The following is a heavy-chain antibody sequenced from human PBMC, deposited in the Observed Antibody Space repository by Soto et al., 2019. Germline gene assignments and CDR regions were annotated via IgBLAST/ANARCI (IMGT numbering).Heavy chain of an antibody. D-gene: IGHD2-2*01. CDR3: ADRGPYSSNWNRGWVDS. CDR2: IYWDDDK. CDR1: GFSLSSNEMG. V-gene: IGHV2-5*02. Sequence: QITLKESGPALVKPTQTLTLTCTFSGFSLSSNEMGVGWIRQPPGKALEWLAFIYWDDDKRYSPSLSSRLNTAQATTSKWISRIMTNEDPVHTATYNYADRGPYSSNWNRGWVDSSGQGMLVTASS. J-gene: IGHJ4*02.